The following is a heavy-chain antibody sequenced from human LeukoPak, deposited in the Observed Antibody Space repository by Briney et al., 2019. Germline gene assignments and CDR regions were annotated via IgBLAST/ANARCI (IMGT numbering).Heavy chain of an antibody. V-gene: IGHV3-7*01. CDR3: ARYCTFRTCSGTKYDY. D-gene: IGHD1-1*01. CDR1: GMTFSTYW. J-gene: IGHJ4*02. Sequence: GGSLRLSCTTSGMTFSTYWMSWVRQAPGKGLEWVAHIKPDGSEKYYLDSVRGRFTISRDNAKNSLYLQMNSLRAEDSAVYYCARYCTFRTCSGTKYDYWGQGTPVIVSS. CDR2: IKPDGSEK.